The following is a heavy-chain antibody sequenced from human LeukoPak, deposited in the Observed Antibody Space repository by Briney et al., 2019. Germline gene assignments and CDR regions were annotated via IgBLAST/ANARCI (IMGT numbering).Heavy chain of an antibody. D-gene: IGHD2-15*01. CDR3: ARVPIVVVVAATLGFWFDP. Sequence: PSETLSLTCTVSGGSISSSSYYWGWIRQPPGKGLEWIGSIYYSVSSYYNPSLKSRVTISVDTSKNQFSLKLSSVTAADTAVYYCARVPIVVVVAATLGFWFDPWGQGTLVTVSS. CDR2: IYYSVSS. CDR1: GGSISSSSYY. V-gene: IGHV4-39*07. J-gene: IGHJ5*02.